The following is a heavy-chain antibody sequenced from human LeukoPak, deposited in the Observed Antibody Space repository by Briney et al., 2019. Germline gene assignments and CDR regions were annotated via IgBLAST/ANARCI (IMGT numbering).Heavy chain of an antibody. CDR1: GGSISSGGYY. D-gene: IGHD1-14*01. Sequence: PSETLSLTCTVSGGSISSGGYYWGWLRQPPGKGLEWIGSIYHSGSTYYNPSLKNRVTISVDTSKNQFSLKLSSVTAADTAVYYCARTGIQDPFDYWGQGTLVTVSS. CDR3: ARTGIQDPFDY. CDR2: IYHSGST. V-gene: IGHV4-39*07. J-gene: IGHJ4*02.